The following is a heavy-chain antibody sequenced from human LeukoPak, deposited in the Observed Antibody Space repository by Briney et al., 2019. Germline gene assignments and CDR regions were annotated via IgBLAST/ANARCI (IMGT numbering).Heavy chain of an antibody. Sequence: GESLKISCKGSGYSFTSYWIGWVRQMPGKGLEWMGIIYPGDSDTRYSPSFQGQVTISADKSISTAYLQWSSLKASDTAMYYSARHLFEYSSSWVDYWGQGTLVAVSS. D-gene: IGHD6-13*01. CDR1: GYSFTSYW. V-gene: IGHV5-51*01. J-gene: IGHJ4*02. CDR2: IYPGDSDT. CDR3: ARHLFEYSSSWVDY.